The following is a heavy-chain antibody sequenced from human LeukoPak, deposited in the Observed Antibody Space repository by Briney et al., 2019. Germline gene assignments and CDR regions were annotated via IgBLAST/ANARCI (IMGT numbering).Heavy chain of an antibody. D-gene: IGHD2-2*02. J-gene: IGHJ5*02. V-gene: IGHV4-4*07. CDR2: IYTSGST. Sequence: SETLSLTCTVSGGSISSNYWSWVRHPPGKGLEWIGRIYTSGSTNYNPSLKSRVTMSVDTSKNQFSLKLSSVPAADTAVYYCASDPYCSSSSCYTNWFDPWGQGTLVTVSS. CDR3: ASDPYCSSSSCYTNWFDP. CDR1: GGSISSNY.